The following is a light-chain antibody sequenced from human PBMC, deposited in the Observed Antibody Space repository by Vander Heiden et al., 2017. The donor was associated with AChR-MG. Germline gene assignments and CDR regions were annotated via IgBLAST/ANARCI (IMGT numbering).Light chain of an antibody. CDR2: AAS. J-gene: IGKJ1*01. CDR1: QVIRND. V-gene: IGKV1-6*01. CDR3: RQDDNYPWT. Sequence: AIQMTQSPSSLSAFVGDRVTITCRASQVIRNDLSWYQQKPGKAPELLIYAASSLQSGVPSRFSGSESGTDFTLTISILQPEDFATYYCRQDDNYPWTFGQGTKVEIK.